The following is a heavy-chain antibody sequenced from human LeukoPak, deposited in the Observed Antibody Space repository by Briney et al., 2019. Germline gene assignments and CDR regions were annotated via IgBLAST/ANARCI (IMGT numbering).Heavy chain of an antibody. V-gene: IGHV4-39*07. Sequence: SETLSLTCTVSGGSISSSSYYWGWIRQPPGKGLEWIGSIYHSGSTYYNPSLKSRVTISVDTSKKQLSLKLNSVTAADTAVYYCARVGGMIVVVPPTAFDIWGQGTMVTVSS. CDR3: ARVGGMIVVVPPTAFDI. CDR2: IYHSGST. D-gene: IGHD3-22*01. J-gene: IGHJ3*02. CDR1: GGSISSSSYY.